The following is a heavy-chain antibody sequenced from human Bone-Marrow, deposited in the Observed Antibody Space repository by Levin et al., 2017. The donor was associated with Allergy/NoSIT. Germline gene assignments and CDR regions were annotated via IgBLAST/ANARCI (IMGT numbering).Heavy chain of an antibody. Sequence: GESLKISCAAFGFNFSNYDMHWVRQGRGKGLEWVSAFGIGGDTHYPESVKGRFTISRENAKNSLYLQMNSLTAGDTAVYFCARDKYGMDVWGQGTTVTVSS. CDR1: GFNFSNYD. J-gene: IGHJ6*02. D-gene: IGHD2/OR15-2a*01. V-gene: IGHV3-13*01. CDR3: ARDKYGMDV. CDR2: FGIGGDT.